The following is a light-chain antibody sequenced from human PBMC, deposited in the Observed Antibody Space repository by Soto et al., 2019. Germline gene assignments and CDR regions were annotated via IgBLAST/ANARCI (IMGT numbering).Light chain of an antibody. CDR2: GAS. CDR3: QQLNTYPA. J-gene: IGKJ4*01. V-gene: IGKV1-9*01. Sequence: DLPLTQSPSFLSASVGDRVIITCRASQGIGSYLGWYQQAPGKAPKLLIYGASTWQSGVPSRFSGSGSGTEFTLTISSLQPEDVATYYCQQLNTYPAFGGGTKVEI. CDR1: QGIGSY.